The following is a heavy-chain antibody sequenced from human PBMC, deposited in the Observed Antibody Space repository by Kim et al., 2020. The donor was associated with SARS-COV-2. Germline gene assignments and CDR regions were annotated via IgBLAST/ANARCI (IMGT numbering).Heavy chain of an antibody. CDR2: IYYSGTT. CDR1: GGSISSGSYY. CDR3: AALPAGIVVVDI. V-gene: IGHV4-39*01. J-gene: IGHJ3*02. Sequence: SETLSLTCTVSGGSISSGSYYWGWIRQPPGKGLEWIGSIYYSGTTYHNPSLKSRVTMSVDTSKNQFSLKLSSVTAADTAVYYCAALPAGIVVVDIWGQGTIVTVSS. D-gene: IGHD2-15*01.